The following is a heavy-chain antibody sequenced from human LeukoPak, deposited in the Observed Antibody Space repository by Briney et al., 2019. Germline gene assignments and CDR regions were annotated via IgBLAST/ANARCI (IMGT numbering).Heavy chain of an antibody. CDR1: GDSISSYY. CDR2: IYTSGST. J-gene: IGHJ3*02. V-gene: IGHV4-4*07. D-gene: IGHD1-1*01. CDR3: AREWYERGNAFDI. Sequence: SETLSLTCTVSGDSISSYYWSWIRQPAGKGLEWIGRIYTSGSTNYNPSLKSRVTISVDTSKNQFSLKLSSVTAADTAVYYCAREWYERGNAFDIWGQGTMVTVSS.